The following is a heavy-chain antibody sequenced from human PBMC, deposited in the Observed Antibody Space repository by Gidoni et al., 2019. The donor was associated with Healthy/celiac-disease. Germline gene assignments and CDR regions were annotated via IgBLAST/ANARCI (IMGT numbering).Heavy chain of an antibody. CDR1: GFTFSSYA. V-gene: IGHV3-23*01. Sequence: EVQLLESGGGLVQPGGSLRLSCAASGFTFSSYAMSWVRQAPGKGLEWVSAISGSGGSTYYADSVKGRFTISRDNSKNTLYLQMNSLRAEDTAVYYCEGSSWDYYGMDVWGQGTTVTVSS. CDR3: EGSSWDYYGMDV. CDR2: ISGSGGST. D-gene: IGHD6-13*01. J-gene: IGHJ6*02.